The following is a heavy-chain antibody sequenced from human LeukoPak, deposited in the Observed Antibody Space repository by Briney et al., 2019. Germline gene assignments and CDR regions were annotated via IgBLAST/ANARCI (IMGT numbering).Heavy chain of an antibody. CDR3: ARAGGYSGYASN. CDR1: GGSISNSY. V-gene: IGHV4-59*01. Sequence: SETLSLTCTVSGGSISNSYWSWIRLSPGKGLEWIGYISYNGSPDYSPSLKSRVTISSDTSKNQFFLIMRSVTAADTAVYYCARAGGYSGYASNWGQGTLVTVSS. J-gene: IGHJ4*02. CDR2: ISYNGSP. D-gene: IGHD5-12*01.